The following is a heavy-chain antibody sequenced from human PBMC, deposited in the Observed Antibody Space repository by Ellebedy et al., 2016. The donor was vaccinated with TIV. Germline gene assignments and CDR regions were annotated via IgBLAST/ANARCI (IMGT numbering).Heavy chain of an antibody. J-gene: IGHJ5*02. CDR1: GFTFDDYA. V-gene: IGHV3-9*01. CDR3: VKDRGHRAYCDWFTFDP. CDR2: ITWNGAFI. Sequence: GGSLRLSCVASGFTFDDYAMHWVRQVPGKGLEWVSGITWNGAFIQYADSVKGRFTISRDSAKNSLYLQMNSLTIEDTALYYCVKDRGHRAYCDWFTFDPWGQGTLVTASS. D-gene: IGHD3-9*01.